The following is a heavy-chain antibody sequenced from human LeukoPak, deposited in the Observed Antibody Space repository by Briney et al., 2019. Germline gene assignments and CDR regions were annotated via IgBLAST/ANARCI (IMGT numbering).Heavy chain of an antibody. CDR1: GFTFSSAW. J-gene: IGHJ3*01. V-gene: IGHV3-15*05. Sequence: KAGGSLRLSCVASGFTFSSAWICWVRQAPGKGPEWVGRIKSKTDGETIDYAAPVKGRFTISRDDSKNTLYLQMNSLKTEDTAVYYCTTDPIPEGMWGQGTMVTVSS. D-gene: IGHD2-2*02. CDR2: IKSKTDGETI. CDR3: TTDPIPEGM.